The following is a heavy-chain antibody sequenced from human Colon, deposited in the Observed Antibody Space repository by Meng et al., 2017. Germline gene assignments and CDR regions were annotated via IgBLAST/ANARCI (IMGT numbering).Heavy chain of an antibody. CDR3: ARGGYYYDSSGFRAALDY. CDR2: MNPDSGDT. J-gene: IGHJ4*02. CDR1: GYTFTTYE. D-gene: IGHD3-22*01. V-gene: IGHV1-8*01. Sequence: QVQLVQSGAEMKRPGASVKVSCRASGYTFTTYEINWGRQATGQGLEWMGWMNPDSGDTGYAQKFQGRLTMTRDTSISAAYMELTSLRSDDTAVYYCARGGYYYDSSGFRAALDYWGQGALVTVSS.